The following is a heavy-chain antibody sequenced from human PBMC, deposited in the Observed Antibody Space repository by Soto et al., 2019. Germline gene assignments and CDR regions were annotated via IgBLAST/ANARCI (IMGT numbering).Heavy chain of an antibody. D-gene: IGHD3-9*01. V-gene: IGHV1-69*13. CDR2: IIPIFATA. Sequence: SSVKAVCKASGANFSSYAISWVRQVPGQGLEWMGGIIPIFATANYAQKFQGRVTITADESTSTAYMELISLRSEHTAVYFCARVHRDYDMLTGYQYWGQGTLVTVSS. CDR3: ARVHRDYDMLTGYQY. J-gene: IGHJ4*02. CDR1: GANFSSYA.